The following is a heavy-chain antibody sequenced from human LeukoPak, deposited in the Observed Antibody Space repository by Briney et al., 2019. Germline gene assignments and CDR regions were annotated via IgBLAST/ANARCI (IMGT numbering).Heavy chain of an antibody. J-gene: IGHJ4*02. V-gene: IGHV3-64*01. CDR1: GFTFSNSP. Sequence: GGSLRVSCAASGFTFSNSPMHWVRQAPGKGLEFVSAISPDANTIYYANSLKGRFTISRDNSKNTLYLQMGGLRAEDTAVYYCARWAPGLDYWGQGTLVTVSS. CDR3: ARWAPGLDY. CDR2: ISPDANTI.